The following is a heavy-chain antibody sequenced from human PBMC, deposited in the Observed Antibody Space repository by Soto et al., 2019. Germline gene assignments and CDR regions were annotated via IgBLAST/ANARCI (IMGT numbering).Heavy chain of an antibody. D-gene: IGHD1-1*01. CDR2: INHSGSP. Sequence: LETLSLNCAVYGGSFSGYYWSRLRQPPGKGLEWIGEINHSGSPNYNPSLKSRVTISVDTSKNQFSLKMTSVTAADTAVYYCATANWSHHYFDPWGQGTLVTVSS. J-gene: IGHJ5*02. CDR1: GGSFSGYY. CDR3: ATANWSHHYFDP. V-gene: IGHV4-34*01.